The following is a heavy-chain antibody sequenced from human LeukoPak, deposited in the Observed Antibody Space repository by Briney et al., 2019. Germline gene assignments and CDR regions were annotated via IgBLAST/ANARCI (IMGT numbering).Heavy chain of an antibody. V-gene: IGHV4-34*01. CDR3: ASHYGDYEGRRYFDY. CDR1: GGSFSGYY. Sequence: SETLSLTCAAYGGSFSGYYWSWIRQPPGKGLEWIGEINHSGSTNYNPSLKSRVTISVDTSKNQFSLKLSSVTAADTAVYYCASHYGDYEGRRYFDYWGQGALVTVSS. D-gene: IGHD4-17*01. J-gene: IGHJ4*02. CDR2: INHSGST.